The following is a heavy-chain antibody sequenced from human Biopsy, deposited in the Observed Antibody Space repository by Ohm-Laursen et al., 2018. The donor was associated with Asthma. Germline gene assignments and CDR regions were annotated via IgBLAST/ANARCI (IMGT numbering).Heavy chain of an antibody. D-gene: IGHD6-6*01. CDR2: IYYSDRT. J-gene: IGHJ2*01. CDR1: GDAMSTSGSY. Sequence: GTLSLTCIVSGDAMSTSGSYWGWIRQSPGKGLEWIGSIYYSDRTYYNPSLESRVTISADTSKNHFSLKVTSVTAADTAVYYFARAVSSSSYWYFDLWGRGDLVTVSS. V-gene: IGHV4-39*02. CDR3: ARAVSSSSYWYFDL.